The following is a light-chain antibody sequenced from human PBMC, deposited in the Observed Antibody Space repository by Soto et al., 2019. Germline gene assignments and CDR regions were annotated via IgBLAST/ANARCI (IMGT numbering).Light chain of an antibody. Sequence: QSALTQPASVSGSPGQSITISCTGTSSHVGSHKFVSWYHHHPGKAPKLMIYEGSKRPSGDSNRISGSKPANTVSLTISVLQSEDEADYYGCSYANSSTAYVFGTGTKGTVL. CDR2: EGS. CDR1: SSHVGSHKF. CDR3: CSYANSSTAYV. J-gene: IGLJ1*01. V-gene: IGLV2-23*01.